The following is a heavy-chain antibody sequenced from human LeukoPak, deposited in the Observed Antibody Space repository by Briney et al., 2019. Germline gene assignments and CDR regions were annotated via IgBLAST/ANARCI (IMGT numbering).Heavy chain of an antibody. V-gene: IGHV3-30-3*01. CDR2: ISYDGSNK. J-gene: IGHJ6*02. CDR3: ARYDARYGMDV. CDR1: GFTFSSYA. Sequence: GGSLRLSCAASGFTFSSYAMHWVRQAPGKGLEGVAVISYDGSNKYYADSVKGRFTISRDNSKNTLYLQMNSLRAEDTAVYYCARYDARYGMDVWGQGTTVTVSS. D-gene: IGHD1-1*01.